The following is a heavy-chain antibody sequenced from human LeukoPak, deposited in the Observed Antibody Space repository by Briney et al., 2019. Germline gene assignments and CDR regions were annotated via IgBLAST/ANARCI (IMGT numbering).Heavy chain of an antibody. J-gene: IGHJ4*02. Sequence: ASVKVSCKASGGTFSSYAISWVRQAPGQGLEWMGGIIPILGTANYAQKFQGRVTITADESTSTAYMELSSLRSEDTAVYYCAREGYSYGYYYFDYWGQGTLVTVSS. D-gene: IGHD5-18*01. V-gene: IGHV1-69*13. CDR3: AREGYSYGYYYFDY. CDR1: GGTFSSYA. CDR2: IIPILGTA.